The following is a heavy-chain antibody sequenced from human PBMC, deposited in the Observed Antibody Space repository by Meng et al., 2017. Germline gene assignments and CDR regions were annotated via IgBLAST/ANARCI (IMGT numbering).Heavy chain of an antibody. D-gene: IGHD1-1*01. Sequence: QVQPVQSWAEGKKPGSSVKVSCKASGGTFSSYAISWVRQAPGQGLEWMGGIIPIFGTANYAQKFQGRVTITADKSTSTAYMELSSLRSEDTAVYYCARVDRNDDADFDYWGQGTLVTVSS. J-gene: IGHJ4*02. V-gene: IGHV1-69*06. CDR1: GGTFSSYA. CDR2: IIPIFGTA. CDR3: ARVDRNDDADFDY.